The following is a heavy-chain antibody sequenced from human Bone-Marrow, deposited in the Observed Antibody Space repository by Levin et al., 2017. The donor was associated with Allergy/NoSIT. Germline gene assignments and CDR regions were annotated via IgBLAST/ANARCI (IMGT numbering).Heavy chain of an antibody. CDR2: IKYDGSEQ. Sequence: AGGSLRLSCVTSGFTFGIDWMGWARQAPGEGLEWVATIKYDGSEQYYVDSVKGRFTISRDNAKDSVFLQMNSLRVEDTAVYYCARLGTPGSADLWGQGTKVTVSA. CDR3: ARLGTPGSADL. CDR1: GFTFGIDW. V-gene: IGHV3-7*04. D-gene: IGHD1-26*01. J-gene: IGHJ3*01.